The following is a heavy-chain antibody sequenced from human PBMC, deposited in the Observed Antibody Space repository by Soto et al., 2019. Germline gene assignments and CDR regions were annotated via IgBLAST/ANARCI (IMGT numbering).Heavy chain of an antibody. V-gene: IGHV3-30-3*01. Sequence: QVHLVESGGGVVQPGRSLRLSCAASGFTFSNYAMHWVRQAPGKGLESVSVISYDGSCKTYGDSVKRRFTISRDNSKSTLYLQMNSLRPEDTAVYYCARRHQSSLRDFVGAWFDPWGQGTLVTVSS. D-gene: IGHD2-21*02. CDR3: ARRHQSSLRDFVGAWFDP. CDR2: ISYDGSCK. J-gene: IGHJ5*02. CDR1: GFTFSNYA.